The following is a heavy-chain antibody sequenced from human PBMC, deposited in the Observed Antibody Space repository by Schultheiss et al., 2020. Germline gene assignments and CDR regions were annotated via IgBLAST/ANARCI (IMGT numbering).Heavy chain of an antibody. CDR2: IYSGGST. D-gene: IGHD5-18*01. CDR1: GFTVSSNY. J-gene: IGHJ4*02. V-gene: IGHV3-53*01. CDR3: ARGGGDSSGYLEYYFDY. Sequence: GGSLRLSCAASGFTVSSNYMSWVRQAPGKGLEWVSVIYSGGSTYYADSVKGRFTISRDNSKNTLYLQMNSLRAEDTAVYYCARGGGDSSGYLEYYFDYWGQGTVVTVSS.